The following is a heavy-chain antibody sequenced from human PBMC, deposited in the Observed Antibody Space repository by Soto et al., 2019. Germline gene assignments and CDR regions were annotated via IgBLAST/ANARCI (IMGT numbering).Heavy chain of an antibody. V-gene: IGHV3-23*01. CDR2: ISGSGGST. CDR1: GFTFSSYA. D-gene: IGHD6-13*01. J-gene: IGHJ4*02. CDR3: AYSSTPFDY. Sequence: EVQLLESGGGLVQPGGSLRLSCAASGFTFSSYAMSWVRQAPGKGLEWVSAISGSGGSTYYADSVKGRFTISRDNXXXXXXXXMXXXXXXXXXVYYCAYSSTPFDYWGQGTLVTVSS.